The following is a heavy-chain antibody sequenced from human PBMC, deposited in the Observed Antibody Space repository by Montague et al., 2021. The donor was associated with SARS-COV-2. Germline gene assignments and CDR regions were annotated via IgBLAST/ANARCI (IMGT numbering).Heavy chain of an antibody. V-gene: IGHV3-7*01. J-gene: IGHJ4*02. D-gene: IGHD3/OR15-3a*01. CDR2: INQDEAAK. CDR3: ARSPRGSGTGWLDY. CDR1: GFTSGDYQ. Sequence: SLRLSCAASGFTSGDYQMTWVRQAPGKGLQWVANINQDEAAKTYVDSVKGRFTISRDNAKNSLILQMNSLKDEDTAVYYWARSPRGSGTGWLDYWGQGTLVTVSS.